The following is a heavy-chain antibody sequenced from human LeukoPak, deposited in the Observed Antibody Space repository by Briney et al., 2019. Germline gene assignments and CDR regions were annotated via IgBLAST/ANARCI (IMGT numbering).Heavy chain of an antibody. CDR2: IYYSGST. Sequence: SETLSLTCTVSGGSISSSSYYWGWIRQPPGKGLEWIGSIYYSGSTYYNPSLNRRVTISVDTSKNQFSLKLSSVTAADTAVYYCARGPGVAYYYYYYMDVWGKGTTVTVSS. J-gene: IGHJ6*03. D-gene: IGHD3-3*01. CDR3: ARGPGVAYYYYYYMDV. V-gene: IGHV4-39*07. CDR1: GGSISSSSYY.